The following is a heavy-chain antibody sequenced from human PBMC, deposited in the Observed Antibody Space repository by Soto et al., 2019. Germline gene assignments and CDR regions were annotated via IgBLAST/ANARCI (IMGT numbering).Heavy chain of an antibody. CDR2: INSDGSST. V-gene: IGHV3-74*01. J-gene: IGHJ5*02. CDR3: ARGPGQWLVPNNWFDP. D-gene: IGHD6-19*01. CDR1: GFTFSSYW. Sequence: GGSLRLSCAASGFTFSSYWMHWVRQAPGKGLVWVSRINSDGSSTSYADSVKGRFTISRDNAKSTLYLQMNSLRAEDTAVYYCARGPGQWLVPNNWFDPWGQGTLVTVTS.